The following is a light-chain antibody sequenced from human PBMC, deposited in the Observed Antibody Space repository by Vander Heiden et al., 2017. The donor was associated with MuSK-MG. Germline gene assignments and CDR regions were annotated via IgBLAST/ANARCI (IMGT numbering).Light chain of an antibody. CDR1: QSISSW. Sequence: DIQMTQSPSPLSASGGDGDTNTRRASQSISSWLAWYQQKPGKAPKLLIYRASSLESGVPSRFSGSGYGTDFTLTISSRQPDDFAAYYCQQDNCYSVVTFGQGTKVEIK. J-gene: IGKJ2*01. V-gene: IGKV1-5*03. CDR3: QQDNCYSVVT. CDR2: RAS.